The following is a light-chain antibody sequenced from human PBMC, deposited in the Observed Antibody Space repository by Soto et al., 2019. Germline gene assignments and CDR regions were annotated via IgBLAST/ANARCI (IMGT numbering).Light chain of an antibody. V-gene: IGKV3-11*01. J-gene: IGKJ5*01. CDR1: QGVRSF. CDR3: QQRNIWPPVT. Sequence: VVTKSAATVSLSPWERATLSCRARQGVRSFVAGYQQKPGQAPRLLLYDASNRATGIPARFSGSGSGTDFTLTINSREPEEFAVYYCQQRNIWPPVTFGQGTRLEIK. CDR2: DAS.